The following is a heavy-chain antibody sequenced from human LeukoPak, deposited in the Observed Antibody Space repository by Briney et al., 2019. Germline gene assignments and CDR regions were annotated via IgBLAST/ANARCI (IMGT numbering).Heavy chain of an antibody. D-gene: IGHD6-19*01. CDR3: VKGYSSCWYY. J-gene: IGHJ4*02. V-gene: IGHV3-64D*06. CDR2: ISSNGGST. CDR1: GFTFSSYA. Sequence: GGSLRLSCSASGFTFSSYAMHWVRQAPGKGLEYVSAISSNGGSTYYADSVKGRFTISRYNFKNTLYLQMSSLRAEDTAVYYCVKGYSSCWYYWGQGTLVTVSS.